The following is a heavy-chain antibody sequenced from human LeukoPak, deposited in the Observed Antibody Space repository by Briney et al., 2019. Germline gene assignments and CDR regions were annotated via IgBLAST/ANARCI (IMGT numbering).Heavy chain of an antibody. V-gene: IGHV4-31*03. CDR3: ARAAKLGNDYYYGMDV. Sequence: PSQTLSLTCTVSGGSISSGGYYWSWIRQHPGKGLEWIGYIYYSGSTYYNPSLKSRVTISVDTSKNQFSLKLSSVTAADTAVNYCARAAKLGNDYYYGMDVWGQGTTVTVSS. D-gene: IGHD6-13*01. J-gene: IGHJ6*02. CDR2: IYYSGST. CDR1: GGSISSGGYY.